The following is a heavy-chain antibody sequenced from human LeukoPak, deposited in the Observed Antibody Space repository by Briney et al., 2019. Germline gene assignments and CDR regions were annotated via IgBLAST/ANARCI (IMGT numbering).Heavy chain of an antibody. J-gene: IGHJ6*02. CDR2: ISGSGGST. Sequence: QPGGSLRLSCAASGFTFSSYAMSWVRQAPGKGLEWVSAISGSGGSTYYADSVKGRFTISRDNSKNTLYLQMNSLRAEDTAVYYCAKDTAMGLPYYYGMDVWGQGTTVTVSS. CDR3: AKDTAMGLPYYYGMDV. V-gene: IGHV3-23*01. CDR1: GFTFSSYA. D-gene: IGHD5-18*01.